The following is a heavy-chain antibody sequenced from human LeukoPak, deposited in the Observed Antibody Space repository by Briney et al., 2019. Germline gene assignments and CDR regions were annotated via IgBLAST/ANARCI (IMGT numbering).Heavy chain of an antibody. J-gene: IGHJ1*01. D-gene: IGHD2-2*01. Sequence: GSLRLSCAASGFTFSSYAMHWVRQAPGKGLEWVAVISYDGSNKYYADSVKGRFTISRDNSKNTLYLQMNSLRAEDTAVYYCARVGVAWDIVVVPAAGYFQHWGQGTLVTVSS. CDR3: ARVGVAWDIVVVPAAGYFQH. CDR2: ISYDGSNK. CDR1: GFTFSSYA. V-gene: IGHV3-30*04.